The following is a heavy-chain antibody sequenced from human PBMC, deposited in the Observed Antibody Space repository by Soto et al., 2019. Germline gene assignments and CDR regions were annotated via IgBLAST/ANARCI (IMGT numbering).Heavy chain of an antibody. V-gene: IGHV4-34*01. J-gene: IGHJ1*01. CDR1: GGSFSGYY. D-gene: IGHD6-19*01. CDR3: ARHSKSSGWYRAPVVGYFQX. CDR2: INHSGST. Sequence: SETLSLTCAVYGGSFSGYYWSWIRQPPGKGLEWIGEINHSGSTNYNPSLKSRVTISVDTSKNQFSLKLSSVTAADTAVYYCARHSKSSGWYRAPVVGYFQXWGQGTLVTVSS.